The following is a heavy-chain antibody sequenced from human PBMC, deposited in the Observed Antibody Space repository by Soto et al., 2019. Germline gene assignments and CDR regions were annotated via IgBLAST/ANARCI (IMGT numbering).Heavy chain of an antibody. D-gene: IGHD2-15*01. CDR2: FDPEDGET. CDR1: GYTLTELS. CDR3: ATTKDRSGGSCYLGGAFDI. Sequence: VASVKVSCKVSGYTLTELSMHWVRQAPGKGLEWMGGFDPEDGETIYAQKFQGRVTMTEDTSTDTAYMELSSLRSEDTAVYYCATTKDRSGGSCYLGGAFDIWGQGTMVTVSS. J-gene: IGHJ3*02. V-gene: IGHV1-24*01.